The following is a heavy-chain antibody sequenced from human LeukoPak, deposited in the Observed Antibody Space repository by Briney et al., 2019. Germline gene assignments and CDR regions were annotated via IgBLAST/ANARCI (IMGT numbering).Heavy chain of an antibody. V-gene: IGHV3-23*01. CDR3: APKNGLIVVVPAALGV. CDR2: ISGSGGST. CDR1: GXTFSSYA. J-gene: IGHJ4*02. Sequence: QPGRSLRLSCAASGXTFSSYAMNWVRQAPGKGLEWVSAISGSGGSTYYADSVKGRFTISRDNSKNTLYLQMNSLRAEDTAVYYCAPKNGLIVVVPAALGVWGQGTLVTVSS. D-gene: IGHD2-2*01.